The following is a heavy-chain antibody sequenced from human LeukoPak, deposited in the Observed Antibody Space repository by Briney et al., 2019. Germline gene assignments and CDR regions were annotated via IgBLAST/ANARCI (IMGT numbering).Heavy chain of an antibody. D-gene: IGHD3-16*02. J-gene: IGHJ4*02. Sequence: GGSLRLSCAASGFTFSSYAMSWVRQAPGKGLEWVSAISGSGGSTYYADSVKGRFTISRDNSKNTLYLQMNSLRAEDTAVYYCATAYYDYVWGSYLYAYYFDYWGQGTLVTVSS. CDR1: GFTFSSYA. CDR2: ISGSGGST. V-gene: IGHV3-23*01. CDR3: ATAYYDYVWGSYLYAYYFDY.